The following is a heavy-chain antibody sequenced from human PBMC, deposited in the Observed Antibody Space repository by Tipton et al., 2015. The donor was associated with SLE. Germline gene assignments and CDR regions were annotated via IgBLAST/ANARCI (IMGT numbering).Heavy chain of an antibody. CDR2: ISGSGSTI. V-gene: IGHV3-48*04. CDR3: ARARYLDY. Sequence: SLRLSCAASGFTFSTYSMNWVRQAPGKGLEWVSYISGSGSTIYYTDSVKGRFTISRDNAKNSLYLQMNSLRAEDTAVYYCARARYLDYWGQGTLVTVSS. J-gene: IGHJ4*02. CDR1: GFTFSTYS.